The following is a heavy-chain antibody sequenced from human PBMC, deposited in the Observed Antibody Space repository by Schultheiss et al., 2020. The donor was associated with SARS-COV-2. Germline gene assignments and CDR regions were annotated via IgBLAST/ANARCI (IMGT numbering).Heavy chain of an antibody. D-gene: IGHD4-17*01. CDR3: ARATVTTSLDY. Sequence: GGSLRLSCAASGFTFDDYAMHWVRQAPGKGLEWVSGISWNSGSIGYADSVKGRFTFSRDNAKNSLYLQMNSLRAGDTAVYYCARATVTTSLDYWGQGTLVTVAS. J-gene: IGHJ4*02. V-gene: IGHV3-9*01. CDR2: ISWNSGSI. CDR1: GFTFDDYA.